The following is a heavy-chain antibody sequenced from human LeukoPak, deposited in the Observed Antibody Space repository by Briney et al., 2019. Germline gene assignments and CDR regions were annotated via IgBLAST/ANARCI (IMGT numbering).Heavy chain of an antibody. V-gene: IGHV3-48*03. J-gene: IGHJ4*02. D-gene: IGHD3-10*01. CDR3: ASFSTGIDY. CDR2: ISSSGITI. Sequence: GGSLRLSCAASGFTFSSYEMNCVRQAPGEGLERVSYISSSGITIYYAASVKGRFTISRDNAKNSLYLQMNSLRAEDTAVYYCASFSTGIDYWGQGTLVTVSS. CDR1: GFTFSSYE.